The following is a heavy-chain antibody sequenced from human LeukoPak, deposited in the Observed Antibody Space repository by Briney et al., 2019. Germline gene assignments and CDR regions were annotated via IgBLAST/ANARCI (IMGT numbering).Heavy chain of an antibody. J-gene: IGHJ4*02. D-gene: IGHD5-12*01. CDR1: GFTFSTYT. CDR2: ISSRSSYI. Sequence: GGSLRLSCAASGFTFSTYTMNWVRQAPGKGLEWVSSISSRSSYIYYADSVKGRFTISRDNAKNSLYLQMNSLRAEDTAVYYCARDPFSGYDKRVYYFDYWGQGTLVTVSS. CDR3: ARDPFSGYDKRVYYFDY. V-gene: IGHV3-21*01.